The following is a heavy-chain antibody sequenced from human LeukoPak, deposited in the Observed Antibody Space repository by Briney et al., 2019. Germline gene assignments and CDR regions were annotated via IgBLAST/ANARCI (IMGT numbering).Heavy chain of an antibody. CDR2: INQDGSGK. D-gene: IGHD4-17*01. CDR1: GFTFSTYW. J-gene: IGHJ4*02. CDR3: ARAVTSTEGY. Sequence: PGGSLRLSCEASGFTFSTYWMTWVRQPPGKGLEWVASINQDGSGKYYVDSVKGRFTISRDNAQKSLYLQMNSLRVDDTAVYYCARAVTSTEGYWGQGILVTVSS. V-gene: IGHV3-7*03.